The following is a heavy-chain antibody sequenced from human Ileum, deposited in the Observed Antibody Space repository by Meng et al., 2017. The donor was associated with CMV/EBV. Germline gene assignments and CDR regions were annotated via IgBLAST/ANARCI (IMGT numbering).Heavy chain of an antibody. D-gene: IGHD3-3*01. CDR3: ARGLRFWSGYYTGWFDP. CDR1: GGSFSGYY. CDR2: INHSGST. J-gene: IGHJ5*02. V-gene: IGHV4-34*01. Sequence: GGSFSGYYWSWLRQPPGKGLEWIGEINHSGSTNYNPSLKSRVTISVDTSKNQFSLKLSSVTAADTAVYYCARGLRFWSGYYTGWFDPWGQGTLVTVSS.